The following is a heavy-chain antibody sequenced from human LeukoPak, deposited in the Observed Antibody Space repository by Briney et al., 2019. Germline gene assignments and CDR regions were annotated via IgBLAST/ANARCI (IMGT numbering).Heavy chain of an antibody. Sequence: GGSLRLSCAASGFTVSSNYINWVRQAPGKGLEWVSVIYSGGTTCYADSVKGRFTISRDNSKNTLYLQMNSLRTEDTAVYYCAKDNPIEEVPGLGPGYWGQGTLVTVSS. J-gene: IGHJ4*02. D-gene: IGHD2-2*01. CDR3: AKDNPIEEVPGLGPGY. CDR1: GFTVSSNY. CDR2: IYSGGTT. V-gene: IGHV3-66*02.